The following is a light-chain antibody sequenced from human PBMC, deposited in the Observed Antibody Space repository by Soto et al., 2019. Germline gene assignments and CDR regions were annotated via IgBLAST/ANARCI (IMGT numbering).Light chain of an antibody. CDR3: QQYGTSPFP. V-gene: IGKV3-20*01. CDR1: KTISSNY. CDR2: GAS. J-gene: IGKJ3*01. Sequence: DIVLTQSPGTLSLSAGDITTLSCSAGKTISSNYLARYQQIPGKSPRLLISGASSTAHYIPDRFSGGGSGTDFTLTVRRLEPEDLAVYYCQQYGTSPFPFGPGTRVHIK.